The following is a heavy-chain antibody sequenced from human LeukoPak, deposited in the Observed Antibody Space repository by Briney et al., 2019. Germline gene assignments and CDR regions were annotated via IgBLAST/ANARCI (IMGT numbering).Heavy chain of an antibody. Sequence: PGGPLRLSCAASGFTFSDYGMLWVRQAPGKGLDWVAYIRYEGSNKYYADSVRGRFTISRDNSKNTLYLQMNSLTPEDTAVYYCAKGNCGGDCYTYFYFYMDVWGKGATVTVSS. CDR1: GFTFSDYG. V-gene: IGHV3-30*02. D-gene: IGHD2-21*02. CDR3: AKGNCGGDCYTYFYFYMDV. J-gene: IGHJ6*03. CDR2: IRYEGSNK.